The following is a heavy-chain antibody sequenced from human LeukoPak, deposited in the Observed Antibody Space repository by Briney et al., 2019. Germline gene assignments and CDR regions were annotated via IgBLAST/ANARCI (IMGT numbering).Heavy chain of an antibody. V-gene: IGHV3-23*01. D-gene: IGHD3-9*01. CDR1: GFTFSSYA. Sequence: PGGSLRLSCAASGFTFSSYAMSWVRHAPGKGLEWVSAISGSGGRTDYADSVKGRFTISRDNSKNTVYLQMNSLRAEDTAVHYCAKDVSYYDILTGYYWKGDFDYWGQGTLVTVSS. J-gene: IGHJ4*02. CDR3: AKDVSYYDILTGYYWKGDFDY. CDR2: ISGSGGRT.